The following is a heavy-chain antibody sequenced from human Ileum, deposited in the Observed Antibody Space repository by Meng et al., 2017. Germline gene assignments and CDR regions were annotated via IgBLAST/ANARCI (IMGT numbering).Heavy chain of an antibody. D-gene: IGHD3-22*01. Sequence: QEKRQTCGAGLWKPAQALSLTCAVYGGSFSGYYWSWVRQPPGKGLECIGEINQSGSTSYNPSLKSRVTISVDTSKNQFSLKLISVTAADTAVYYCARNYYDSSGEDSNYYWGQGTLVTVSS. V-gene: IGHV4-34*01. CDR3: ARNYYDSSGEDSNYY. CDR1: GGSFSGYY. CDR2: INQSGST. J-gene: IGHJ4*02.